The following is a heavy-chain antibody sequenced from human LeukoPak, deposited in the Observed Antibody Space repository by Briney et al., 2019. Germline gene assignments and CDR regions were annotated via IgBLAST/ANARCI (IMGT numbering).Heavy chain of an antibody. J-gene: IGHJ6*02. CDR2: IIPIFGTA. V-gene: IGHV1-69*13. D-gene: IGHD2-15*01. CDR1: GGTFSSHV. CDR3: ARDGHCSGGSCYDDYYYYGMDV. Sequence: ASVKVSCKASGGTFSSHVISWVRRAPGQGLEWMGGIIPIFGTANYAQKFQGRVTITADESTSTAYMELSSLRSEDTAVYYCARDGHCSGGSCYDDYYYYGMDVWGQGTTVTVSS.